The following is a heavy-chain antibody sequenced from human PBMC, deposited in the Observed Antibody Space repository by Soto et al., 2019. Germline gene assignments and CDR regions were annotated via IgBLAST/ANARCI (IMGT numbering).Heavy chain of an antibody. Sequence: QVQLVQSGAEVKKPGSSVRVSCKASGGTFRNHGISWVRQAPGQGLEWVGGIIPIFGTANYAQKFQGRVTITADESTSTAYMELSSLRSEDTAVYYCARGVPTTVTARGYFDYWGQGTLVTVSS. J-gene: IGHJ4*02. CDR3: ARGVPTTVTARGYFDY. D-gene: IGHD4-17*01. V-gene: IGHV1-69*01. CDR1: GGTFRNHG. CDR2: IIPIFGTA.